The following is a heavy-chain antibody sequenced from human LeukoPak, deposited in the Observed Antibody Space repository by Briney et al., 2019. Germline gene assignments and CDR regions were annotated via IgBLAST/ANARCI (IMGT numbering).Heavy chain of an antibody. CDR2: IKQDGSEK. CDR3: ARDGGLGHFDY. V-gene: IGHV3-7*01. Sequence: AGGSLRLSCAASGFTFSSSWMSWVRQAPGKGLEWVANIKQDGSEKYYVDSVKGRFTISRDNAKNSLYLQMNSLRAEDTAVYYCARDGGLGHFDYWGQGTLVTVSS. D-gene: IGHD3/OR15-3a*01. J-gene: IGHJ4*02. CDR1: GFTFSSSW.